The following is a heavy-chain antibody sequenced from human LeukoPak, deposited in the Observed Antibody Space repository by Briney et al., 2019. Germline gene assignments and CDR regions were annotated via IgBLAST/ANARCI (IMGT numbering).Heavy chain of an antibody. D-gene: IGHD3-22*01. J-gene: IGHJ4*02. CDR1: GGSISSYY. V-gene: IGHV4-59*12. CDR3: ARDLDRSGYYLDY. CDR2: IYYSGST. Sequence: SETLSLTCTVSGGSISSYYWSWIPQPPGKGLEWIGYIYYSGSTNYNPSLKSRVTISVDTSKNQFSLKLSPVTAADTAVYFCARDLDRSGYYLDYWGQGTLVTVSS.